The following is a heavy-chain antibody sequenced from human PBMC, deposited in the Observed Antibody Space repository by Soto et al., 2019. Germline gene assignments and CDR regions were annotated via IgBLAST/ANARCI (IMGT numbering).Heavy chain of an antibody. CDR3: ARSIMITFGGVIAYDAFDI. D-gene: IGHD3-16*02. CDR1: GYTFTSYD. V-gene: IGHV1-8*01. Sequence: ASVKVSCKASGYTFTSYDINWVRQATGQGLEWMGWMNPNSGNTGYAQKFQGRVTMTRNTSISTAYMELSSLRSEDTAVYYCARSIMITFGGVIAYDAFDIWGQGTMVTVSS. J-gene: IGHJ3*02. CDR2: MNPNSGNT.